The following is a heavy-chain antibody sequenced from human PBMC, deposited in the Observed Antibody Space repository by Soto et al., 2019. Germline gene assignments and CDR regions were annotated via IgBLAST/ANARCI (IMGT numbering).Heavy chain of an antibody. Sequence: EVQLLESGGGLVQPGGSLRLSCAASGFTFSSYAMSWVRQAPGQGLEWVAAISGSGGSTYYADSVKVRFTISSANNNNSLCLEINNLNAQDTAVYYCAKDGTNSCSVLRDAFDFWGQGTMVTVSS. V-gene: IGHV3-23*01. J-gene: IGHJ3*01. D-gene: IGHD1-26*01. CDR2: ISGSGGST. CDR3: AKDGTNSCSVLRDAFDF. CDR1: GFTFSSYA.